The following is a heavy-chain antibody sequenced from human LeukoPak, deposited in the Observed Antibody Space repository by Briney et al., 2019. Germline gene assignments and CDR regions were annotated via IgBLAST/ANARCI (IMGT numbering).Heavy chain of an antibody. CDR1: GFTFDDYA. D-gene: IGHD3-16*01. J-gene: IGHJ6*03. Sequence: PGGSLRLSCAASGFTFDDYAMHWVRQAPGKGLEWVSGITWNDDNIEYADSVKGRFTISRDNAKNSLYLQMNSLRAEEMALYYCAKGGGGRLIYYYYMDVWGKGTTVTVSS. CDR3: AKGGGGRLIYYYYMDV. CDR2: ITWNDDNI. V-gene: IGHV3-9*03.